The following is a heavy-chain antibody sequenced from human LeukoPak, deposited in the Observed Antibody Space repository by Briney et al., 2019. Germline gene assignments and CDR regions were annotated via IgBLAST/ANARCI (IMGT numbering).Heavy chain of an antibody. CDR3: ASMYYDFWSGYFPFDY. Sequence: GGSLRLSCAASGFTFSSYSMNWVRQAPGKGLEWVSVIYSGGSTYYADSVKGRFTISRDNSKNTLYLQMNSLRAEDTAVYYCASMYYDFWSGYFPFDYWGQGTLVTVSS. V-gene: IGHV3-66*01. CDR1: GFTFSSYS. D-gene: IGHD3-3*01. CDR2: IYSGGST. J-gene: IGHJ4*02.